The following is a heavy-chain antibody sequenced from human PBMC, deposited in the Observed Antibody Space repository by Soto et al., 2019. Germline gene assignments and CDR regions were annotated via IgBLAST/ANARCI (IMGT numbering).Heavy chain of an antibody. CDR2: ISARGGSS. Sequence: EVQLLESGGGLVQPGGSLRLSCVASGFSFSSYAMVWVRQAPGKGLEWVSVISARGGSSYFADTVKGRFTFSRDNSKNLLSLEMNSLRAEDTAIYFCAKGSIEYSASVDNWGQGTLVLVSS. J-gene: IGHJ4*02. CDR1: GFSFSSYA. CDR3: AKGSIEYSASVDN. D-gene: IGHD5-12*01. V-gene: IGHV3-23*01.